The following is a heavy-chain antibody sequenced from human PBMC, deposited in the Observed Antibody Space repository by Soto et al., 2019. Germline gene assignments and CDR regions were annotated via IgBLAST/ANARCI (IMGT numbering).Heavy chain of an antibody. Sequence: EVQLVESGGGLVQPGGSLRLSXAASGFTFTSFGMTWVRQAPGRGLEWVSHINSGGSVILYADSVKGRVTISRDNSKNSLYLEMNSLRADDTAVYFCARDEDGTYEFDYWGQGTLVTVSS. CDR3: ARDEDGTYEFDY. V-gene: IGHV3-48*04. J-gene: IGHJ4*02. CDR1: GFTFTSFG. CDR2: INSGGSVI. D-gene: IGHD3-22*01.